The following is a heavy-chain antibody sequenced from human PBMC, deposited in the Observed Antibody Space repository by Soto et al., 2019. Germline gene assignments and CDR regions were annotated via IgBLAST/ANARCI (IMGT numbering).Heavy chain of an antibody. D-gene: IGHD3-16*02. CDR1: GFTFTDAG. V-gene: IGHV3-15*07. CDR2: IKSRADGGTT. Sequence: GGPLRLSCVAAGFTFTDAGVHWVLQTPGKGLEWVGRIKSRADGGTTGYPEPVKGRFTISRDDSINTVYLQMNSLKIEDTGVYYCTTDRQYRPGYWGQGTLVTVSS. J-gene: IGHJ4*02. CDR3: TTDRQYRPGY.